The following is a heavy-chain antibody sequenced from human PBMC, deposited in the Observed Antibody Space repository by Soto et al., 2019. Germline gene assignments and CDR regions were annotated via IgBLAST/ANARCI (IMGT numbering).Heavy chain of an antibody. V-gene: IGHV3-7*05. D-gene: IGHD6-19*01. CDR2: INQDGSEK. Sequence: EVQLVESGGGLVQPGGSLRLSCAASGLIFGDYWMNWVRQAPGQGLEWVANINQDGSEKHYLDSVKGRFTISRDNAKNSIFLQMNSLRAEDTAVYHCSGGIGWESELWGPGTHVTVSS. CDR1: GLIFGDYW. CDR3: SGGIGWESEL. J-gene: IGHJ4*02.